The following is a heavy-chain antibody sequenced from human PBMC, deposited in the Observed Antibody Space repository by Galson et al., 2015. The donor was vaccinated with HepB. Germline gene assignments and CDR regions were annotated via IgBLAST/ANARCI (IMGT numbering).Heavy chain of an antibody. J-gene: IGHJ4*02. Sequence: SLRLSCAASGFTFSNAWMSWVRQAPGKGLEWVGRIKSKTDGGTTDYAAPVKGRFTISRDDSKNTLYLQMNSLKTEDTAVYYCTTDFVGGSGSYYPFDYWGQGTLVTVSS. CDR1: GFTFSNAW. CDR2: IKSKTDGGTT. CDR3: TTDFVGGSGSYYPFDY. V-gene: IGHV3-15*01. D-gene: IGHD3-10*01.